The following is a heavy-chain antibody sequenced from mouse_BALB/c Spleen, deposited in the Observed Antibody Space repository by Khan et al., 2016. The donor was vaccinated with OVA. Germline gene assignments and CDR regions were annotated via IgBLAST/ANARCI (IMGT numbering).Heavy chain of an antibody. D-gene: IGHD2-10*01. Sequence: QVQLKESGPGLVAPSQSLSITCTVSGFSLTGYGVNWVRQPPGKGLEWLGMIWGDGSTDYNSAIKSRLSISKDNSKSKVFLQMNSLQTADTAMYYCARAYYGNYREAMDYGGKGTSVTVSS. CDR1: GFSLTGYG. CDR3: ARAYYGNYREAMDY. V-gene: IGHV2-6-7*01. J-gene: IGHJ4*01. CDR2: IWGDGST.